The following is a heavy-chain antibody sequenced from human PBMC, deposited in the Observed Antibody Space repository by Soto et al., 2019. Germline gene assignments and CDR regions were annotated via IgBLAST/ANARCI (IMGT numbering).Heavy chain of an antibody. J-gene: IGHJ5*02. CDR3: ARRERAAGTDWWFDP. CDR2: IYYSGST. V-gene: IGHV4-31*03. D-gene: IGHD6-13*01. Sequence: PSETLSLTCTVSGGSISSGGYYWSWIRQHPGKGLEWIGYIYYSGSTYYSPSLKSRVTISVDTSKNQFSLKLSSVTAADTAVYYCARRERAAGTDWWFDPGAREPWSPSPQ. CDR1: GGSISSGGYY.